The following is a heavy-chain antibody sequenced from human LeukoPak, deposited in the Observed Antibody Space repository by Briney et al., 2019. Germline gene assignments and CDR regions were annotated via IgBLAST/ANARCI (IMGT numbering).Heavy chain of an antibody. V-gene: IGHV1-3*01. J-gene: IGHJ4*02. CDR2: INAGNGHT. Sequence: ASVKVSCKASGYTFSGYAIHWVRQAPGQRFEWMGWINAGNGHTKYSQNFQGRVTITRDSSANIVYMDVSSLTSEDTAVYYCARGIWSATRVDYYLDNWGRGTLVTVSS. D-gene: IGHD5-24*01. CDR1: GYTFSGYA. CDR3: ARGIWSATRVDYYLDN.